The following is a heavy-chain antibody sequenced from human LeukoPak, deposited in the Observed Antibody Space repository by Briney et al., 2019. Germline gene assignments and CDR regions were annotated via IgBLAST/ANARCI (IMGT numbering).Heavy chain of an antibody. J-gene: IGHJ6*02. CDR2: ISSSGSTI. Sequence: GGSLRLSCAASGFTLSDYYMSWIRQAPGKGLEWVSYISSSGSTIYYADSVKGRFTISRDNAKNSLYLQMNSLRAEDTAVYYCARDYRPHEDYYYYYGMDVWGQGTTVTVSS. V-gene: IGHV3-11*01. CDR3: ARDYRPHEDYYYYYGMDV. CDR1: GFTLSDYY. D-gene: IGHD3-16*02.